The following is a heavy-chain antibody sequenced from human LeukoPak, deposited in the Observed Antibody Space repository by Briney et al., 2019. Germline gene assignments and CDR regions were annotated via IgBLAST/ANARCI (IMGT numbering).Heavy chain of an antibody. D-gene: IGHD3-9*01. J-gene: IGHJ3*02. CDR3: AREHILTGQGAFDI. CDR1: GYTFTSYG. Sequence: AXVKVSCKASGYTFTSYGISWVRQAPGQGLEWMGWISDYNGNTDYAQKLHARVTMTTHPSTTTAYMELRSLRSDDSAVYYCAREHILTGQGAFDIWGQGTMVTVSS. CDR2: ISDYNGNT. V-gene: IGHV1-18*01.